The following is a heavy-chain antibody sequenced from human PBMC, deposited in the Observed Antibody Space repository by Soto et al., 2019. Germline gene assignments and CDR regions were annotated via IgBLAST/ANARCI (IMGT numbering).Heavy chain of an antibody. D-gene: IGHD1-1*01. J-gene: IGHJ5*02. CDR3: SRVAGNKLERRQAWFDP. V-gene: IGHV4-30-4*01. CDR1: GGSISSGDYY. CDR2: IYYSGST. Sequence: SETLSLTCTVSGGSISSGDYYWSWIRQPPGKGLEWIGYIYYSGSTYYNPSLKSRVTISVDTSKNQFSLKLSSVTAADTAVYYCSRVAGNKLERRQAWFDPWGQGTLVTVSS.